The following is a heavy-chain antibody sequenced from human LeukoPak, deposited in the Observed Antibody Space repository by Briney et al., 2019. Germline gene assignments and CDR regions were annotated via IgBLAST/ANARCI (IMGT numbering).Heavy chain of an antibody. D-gene: IGHD1-26*01. CDR1: GGTFSRYT. CDR3: ARDDGATTYY. J-gene: IGHJ4*02. Sequence: ASVKVSCTASGGTFSRYTISWVRQAPAQGLEWMGRIIPILGIANYAQKFQGRVTITADKSTSTAYMELSSLRSEDTAVYYCARDDGATTYYWGQGTLVTVSS. CDR2: IIPILGIA. V-gene: IGHV1-69*04.